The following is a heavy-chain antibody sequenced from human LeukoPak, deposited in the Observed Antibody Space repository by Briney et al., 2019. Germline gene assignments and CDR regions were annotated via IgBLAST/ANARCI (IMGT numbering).Heavy chain of an antibody. Sequence: GGSLRLSCEASGFTFSTYSMNWVRQAPGKGLEWVSYISSISSTTYYADSVKGRFTISRDNSKNTLYLQMNSLRAEDTAVYYCAREGQGSVFDYWGQGTLVTVSS. J-gene: IGHJ4*02. CDR3: AREGQGSVFDY. D-gene: IGHD3-10*01. V-gene: IGHV3-48*01. CDR1: GFTFSTYS. CDR2: ISSISSTT.